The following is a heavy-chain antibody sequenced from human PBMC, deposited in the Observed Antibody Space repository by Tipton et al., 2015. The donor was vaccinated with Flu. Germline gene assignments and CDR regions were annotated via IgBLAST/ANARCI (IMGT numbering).Heavy chain of an antibody. V-gene: IGHV3-21*01. Sequence: SLRLSCAASGFTFSSYSMNWVRQAPGKGLEWVSSISSSSSYIYYADSVKGRFTISRDNAKNSLYLQMNSLRAEDTAVYYCARANFRNPSHPDYAFDIWGQGTIVTVSS. CDR3: ARANFRNPSHPDYAFDI. J-gene: IGHJ3*02. CDR2: ISSSSSYI. D-gene: IGHD4/OR15-4a*01. CDR1: GFTFSSYS.